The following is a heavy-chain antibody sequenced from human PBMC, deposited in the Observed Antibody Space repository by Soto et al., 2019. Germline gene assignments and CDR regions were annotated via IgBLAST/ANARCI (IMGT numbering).Heavy chain of an antibody. J-gene: IGHJ4*02. V-gene: IGHV3-30*02. CDR3: AKDIKLGQQLVVFDY. CDR2: LWYDGSNK. Sequence: GGSLRLSCAASGFTFSSYGMHWVRQAPGKGLEWVAVLWYDGSNKYYADSVKGRFTISRDNSKNPLYLQMNSLRAEDTAVYYCAKDIKLGQQLVVFDYWGQGTLVTVSS. D-gene: IGHD6-13*01. CDR1: GFTFSSYG.